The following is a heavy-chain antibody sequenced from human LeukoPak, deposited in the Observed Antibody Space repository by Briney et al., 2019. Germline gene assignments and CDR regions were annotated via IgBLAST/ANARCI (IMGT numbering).Heavy chain of an antibody. CDR2: IFYDGTIQ. CDR1: GFTFSNYA. Sequence: PGRSRRLSCAASGFTFSNYAMHWVRQAPGKGLEWVAVIFYDGTIQYYADSVKGRFIISRDNAKNSLYLQMNSLRAEDTAVYYCAREAYDDFWSGSWRYYYYMDVWGKGTTVTVSS. CDR3: AREAYDDFWSGSWRYYYYMDV. J-gene: IGHJ6*03. V-gene: IGHV3-30*04. D-gene: IGHD3-3*01.